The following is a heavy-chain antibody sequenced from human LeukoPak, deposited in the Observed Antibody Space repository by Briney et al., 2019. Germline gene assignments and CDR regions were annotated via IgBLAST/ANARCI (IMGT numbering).Heavy chain of an antibody. J-gene: IGHJ6*03. CDR3: ARTDIVVVPAANHYYYYMDV. CDR1: GGSISSGSYY. Sequence: SETLSLTWTVSGGSISSGSYYWSWIRQPAGKGLEWIGRIYTSGSTNYNPSLKSRVTISVDTSKNQFSLKLSSVTAADTAVYYCARTDIVVVPAANHYYYYMDVWGKGTTVTVSS. CDR2: IYTSGST. D-gene: IGHD2-2*01. V-gene: IGHV4-61*02.